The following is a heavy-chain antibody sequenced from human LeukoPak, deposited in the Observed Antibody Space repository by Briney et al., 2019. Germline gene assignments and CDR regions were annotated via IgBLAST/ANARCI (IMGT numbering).Heavy chain of an antibody. J-gene: IGHJ4*02. CDR1: GYTFTSYG. CDR2: TSVNNRNT. Sequence: GASVKVSSKASGYTFTSYGISWVRQAPGQGLEWMGWTSVNNRNTNYAQKFQGRVTMTTDKSTVYMELRSLRSDDTAVYFCVRGLRGGLRPLGYFDHWGQGTLVTVSS. V-gene: IGHV1-18*01. CDR3: VRGLRGGLRPLGYFDH. D-gene: IGHD5/OR15-5a*01.